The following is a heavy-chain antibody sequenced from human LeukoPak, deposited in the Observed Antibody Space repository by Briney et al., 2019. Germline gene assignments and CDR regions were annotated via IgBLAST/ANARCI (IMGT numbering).Heavy chain of an antibody. CDR1: GFAFSSYW. V-gene: IGHV3-7*01. J-gene: IGHJ4*02. CDR3: ARSLLPEDY. Sequence: GGSLRLSRDASGFAFSSYWASWVRQAPGKGLEWVANINQDGNSQNYVDSVRGRFTISKDNAKNSVYLQMNSLRAEDTAVYYCARSLLPEDYWGQGILVTVSS. CDR2: INQDGNSQ.